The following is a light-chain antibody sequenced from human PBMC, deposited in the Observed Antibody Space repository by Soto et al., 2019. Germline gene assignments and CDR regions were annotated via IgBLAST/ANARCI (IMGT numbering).Light chain of an antibody. CDR3: QQSYRPPLT. CDR1: QSINSY. CDR2: AAS. J-gene: IGKJ1*01. Sequence: DIQLTQSTASLSASVGDTVTITCRASQSINSYLNWYQQKPGTGPKLLIWAASSLQSGAPSRFSGSVSGTDFTLTISSLQPEDFATYYCQQSYRPPLTFGQGTKVEVK. V-gene: IGKV1-39*01.